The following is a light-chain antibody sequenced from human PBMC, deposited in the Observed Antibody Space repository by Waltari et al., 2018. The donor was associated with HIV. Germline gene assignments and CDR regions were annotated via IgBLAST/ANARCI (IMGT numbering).Light chain of an antibody. CDR2: EVS. J-gene: IGLJ2*01. V-gene: IGLV2-23*02. CDR3: CSYTGSNPFLL. CDR1: SSNGGSSNL. Sequence: QSALTQPASVSGSPGQSITSSCTGTSSNGGSSNLVSWYQQHPGRAPKVMIYEVSKRPSGVSNRFSGSKSGNTASLTISGLQAEDEADYYCCSYTGSNPFLLFGGGTKLTVL.